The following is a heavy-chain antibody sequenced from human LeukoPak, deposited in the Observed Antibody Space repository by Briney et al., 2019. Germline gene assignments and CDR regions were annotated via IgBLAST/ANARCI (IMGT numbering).Heavy chain of an antibody. Sequence: GGSLRLSCAASGFTFDDCSMHWVRQGPGQGLEWVSVISWDGGSTSYADSVKGRFTISRDNSKNSLYLQMNSLRSEDSALYYCAKDRGGVDYWGQGTLVTVSS. CDR3: AKDRGGVDY. J-gene: IGHJ4*02. D-gene: IGHD3-16*01. CDR2: ISWDGGST. CDR1: GFTFDDCS. V-gene: IGHV3-43*01.